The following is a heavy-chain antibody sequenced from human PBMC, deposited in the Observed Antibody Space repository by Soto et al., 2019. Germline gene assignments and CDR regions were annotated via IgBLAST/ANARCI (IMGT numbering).Heavy chain of an antibody. CDR2: ISYDGSNK. Sequence: GGSLRLSCAASGFTFSSYGMHWVRQAPGKGLEWVAVISYDGSNKYYADSVKGRFTISRDNSKNTLYLQMNSLRAEDTAVYYYAKDAADYDFRVGDYYYYMDVWGKGTTVTVSS. CDR3: AKDAADYDFRVGDYYYYMDV. CDR1: GFTFSSYG. J-gene: IGHJ6*03. V-gene: IGHV3-30*18. D-gene: IGHD3-3*01.